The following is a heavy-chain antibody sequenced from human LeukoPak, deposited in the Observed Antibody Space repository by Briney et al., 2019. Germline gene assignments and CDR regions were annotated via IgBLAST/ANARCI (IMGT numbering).Heavy chain of an antibody. CDR3: GGYCSGGSCYSQFDY. CDR1: GGSFSGYY. D-gene: IGHD2-15*01. V-gene: IGHV4-34*01. CDR2: INHSGST. J-gene: IGHJ4*02. Sequence: SETPSLTCAVYGGSFSGYYWSWIRQPPGKGLEWIGEINHSGSTYYNPSLKSRVTISVDTSKNQFSLKLSSVTAADTAVYYCGGYCSGGSCYSQFDYWGQGTLVTVSS.